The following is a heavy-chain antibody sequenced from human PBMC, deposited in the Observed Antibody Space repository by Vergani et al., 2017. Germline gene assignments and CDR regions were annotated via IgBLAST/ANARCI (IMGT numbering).Heavy chain of an antibody. CDR3: ASSEIAAAGTFGMDV. Sequence: QVQLVQSGAEVKKPGSSVKVSCKASGGTFSSYAISWVRQAPGQGLEWMGGLIPIFGTANYAQKFQGRVTFTADESTSTAYMELSSLRSEDTAVYYCASSEIAAAGTFGMDVWGKGTTVTVSS. J-gene: IGHJ6*04. D-gene: IGHD6-13*01. CDR1: GGTFSSYA. V-gene: IGHV1-69*01. CDR2: LIPIFGTA.